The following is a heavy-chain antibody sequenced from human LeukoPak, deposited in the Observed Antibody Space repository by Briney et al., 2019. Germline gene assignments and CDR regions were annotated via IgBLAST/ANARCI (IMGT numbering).Heavy chain of an antibody. Sequence: GGSLRLSCTASGFTFSSYSMNWVRQAPGKGLEWVSSISSSSSYMYYADSVKGRFPISRDNAKNTLYLQMNSLGAEDTAVYYCAKIESYCGGDCYTYFDYWGQGTLLTVSS. CDR1: GFTFSSYS. J-gene: IGHJ4*02. CDR3: AKIESYCGGDCYTYFDY. V-gene: IGHV3-21*01. CDR2: ISSSSSYM. D-gene: IGHD2-21*02.